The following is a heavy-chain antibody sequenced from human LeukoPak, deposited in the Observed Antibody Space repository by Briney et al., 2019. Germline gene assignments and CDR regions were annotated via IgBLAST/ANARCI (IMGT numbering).Heavy chain of an antibody. CDR1: GFTASSNY. CDR3: AREVMAKRRAFDI. D-gene: IGHD2-8*01. CDR2: IYSDDRT. Sequence: GGSLRLSCAASGFTASSNYMSWVRQAPGKGLEWVSVIYSDDRTYYADSVKGRFTISRHTSKKTLYLQMNSLRADDTAVYYCAREVMAKRRAFDIWGQGTVVTVSS. V-gene: IGHV3-53*04. J-gene: IGHJ3*02.